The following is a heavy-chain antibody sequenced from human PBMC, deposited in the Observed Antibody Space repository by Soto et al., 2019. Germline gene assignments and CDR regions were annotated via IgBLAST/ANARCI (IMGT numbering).Heavy chain of an antibody. D-gene: IGHD3-10*01. J-gene: IGHJ6*02. CDR2: ISSSGSYK. CDR3: ARDYFGNYAMDV. Sequence: EVQLVESGGGLVKPGGSLRLSCAASGFSFSTYSMNWVRRAPGKGLEWVSSISSSGSYKYYADSVKGRFTISRDSGTNSLYLQMTSPRAEDTAVYFCARDYFGNYAMDVWGQGTTVSVSS. V-gene: IGHV3-21*01. CDR1: GFSFSTYS.